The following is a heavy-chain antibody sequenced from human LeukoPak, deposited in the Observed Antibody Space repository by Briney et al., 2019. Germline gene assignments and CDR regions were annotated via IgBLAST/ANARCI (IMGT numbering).Heavy chain of an antibody. D-gene: IGHD5-18*01. Sequence: ASVKVSCKASGYTFTRYYIHWVRQAPGQGLEWMGIINPSGGSTTYTQKFQGRVTVTGDTSTSTVYMELSSLRSEDTAVYYCARGPYRYLDYWGQGTLVTVSS. CDR1: GYTFTRYY. V-gene: IGHV1-46*01. CDR3: ARGPYRYLDY. J-gene: IGHJ4*02. CDR2: INPSGGST.